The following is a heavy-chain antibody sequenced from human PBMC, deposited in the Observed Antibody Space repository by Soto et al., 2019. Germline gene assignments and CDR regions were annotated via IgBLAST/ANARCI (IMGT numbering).Heavy chain of an antibody. CDR1: GGSISRGGYY. J-gene: IGHJ4*01. Sequence: TLSLTCTVSGGSISRGGYYWSWIRQHPGKGLEWIGYIYYSGSTYYNPSLKSRVTISVDTSKNQFSLQLSSVTAADTAVYYCAIYCYGYKGLKFDYWAQGTLVPVSS. CDR3: AIYCYGYKGLKFDY. CDR2: IYYSGST. V-gene: IGHV4-31*03. D-gene: IGHD5-18*01.